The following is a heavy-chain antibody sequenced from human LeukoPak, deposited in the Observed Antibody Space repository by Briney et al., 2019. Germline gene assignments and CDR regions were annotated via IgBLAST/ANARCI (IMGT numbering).Heavy chain of an antibody. D-gene: IGHD1-26*01. CDR3: ARLSGSYHDF. V-gene: IGHV4-31*03. J-gene: IGHJ4*02. Sequence: SQTLSLTCTVSGGSISSGGYYWSWIRQHPGKGLEWIGYIYDSGATSYNPSLKSRVTISVDTSKNQFSLKLTSVTAADTAVYYCARLSGSYHDFWGQGILVTVSS. CDR1: GGSISSGGYY. CDR2: IYDSGAT.